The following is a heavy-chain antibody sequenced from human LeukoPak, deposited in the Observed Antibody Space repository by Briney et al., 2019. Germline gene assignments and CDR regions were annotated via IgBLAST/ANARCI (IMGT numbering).Heavy chain of an antibody. J-gene: IGHJ6*02. D-gene: IGHD2-2*01. V-gene: IGHV1-69*01. CDR1: GGTFSSYA. CDR2: IIPIFGTT. Sequence: SVKVSCKASGGTFSSYAITWVQQAPGQGLEWMGGIIPIFGTTSYAQNFQGRVTITADESTTTAYIELSSLRSEDTAVYYCARTRSGCSTTNCYPYDMDVWGQGTTVTVSS. CDR3: ARTRSGCSTTNCYPYDMDV.